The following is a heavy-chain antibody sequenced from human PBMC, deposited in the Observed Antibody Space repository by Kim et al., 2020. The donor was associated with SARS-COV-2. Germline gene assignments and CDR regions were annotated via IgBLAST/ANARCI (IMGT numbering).Heavy chain of an antibody. V-gene: IGHV1-2*02. CDR2: INPNSGGT. CDR1: GYTFTGYY. Sequence: ASVKVSCKASGYTFTGYYMHWVRQAPGQGLEWMGWINPNSGGTNYAQKFQGRVTMTRDTSISTAYMELSRLRSDDTAVYYCARGTWEVAGTDQPQPLPFDYWGQGTLVTVSS. CDR3: ARGTWEVAGTDQPQPLPFDY. J-gene: IGHJ4*02. D-gene: IGHD6-19*01.